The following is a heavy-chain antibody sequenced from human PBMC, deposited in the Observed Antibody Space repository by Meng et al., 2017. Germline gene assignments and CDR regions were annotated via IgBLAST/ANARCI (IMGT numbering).Heavy chain of an antibody. J-gene: IGHJ4*02. CDR3: ARVVAATTLFLDY. CDR1: GGSISSSNW. Sequence: GHLYAPRPGPWKPRGTLSFTCAVSGGSISSSNWWSWVRQPPGKGLEWIGEIYHSGSTNYNPSLKSRVTISVDKSKNQFSLKLSSVTAADTAVYYCARVVAATTLFLDYWGQGTLVTVSS. D-gene: IGHD2-15*01. CDR2: IYHSGST. V-gene: IGHV4-4*03.